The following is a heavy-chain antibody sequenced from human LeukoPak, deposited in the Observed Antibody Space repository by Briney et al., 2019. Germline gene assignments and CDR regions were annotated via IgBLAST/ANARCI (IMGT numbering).Heavy chain of an antibody. D-gene: IGHD2-2*01. Sequence: ETLSLTCTVSGGSIRSSSYYWGWVRQAPGKGLEWVSSISSRGVYIYYADSLKGRFTISRDNAKDSLYLQMNSLRAEDTAVYYCARSLGSCSTTTCYDNWFDPWGQGTLVTVSS. CDR3: ARSLGSCSTTTCYDNWFDP. J-gene: IGHJ5*02. CDR1: GGSIRSSSYY. V-gene: IGHV3-21*01. CDR2: ISSRGVYI.